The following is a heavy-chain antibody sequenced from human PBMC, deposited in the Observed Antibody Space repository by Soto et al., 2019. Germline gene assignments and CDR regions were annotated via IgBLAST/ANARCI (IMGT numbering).Heavy chain of an antibody. D-gene: IGHD2-2*01. CDR2: ISYDGSNK. CDR3: GRDALVVVPAAMRGVDYYYGMGV. CDR1: GFTFSSYA. J-gene: IGHJ6*02. Sequence: QVQLVESGGGVVQPGRSLRLSCAASGFTFSSYAMHWVRQAPGKGLEWVAVISYDGSNKYYADSVKGRFTISRDNSKNSLYLQMNSLRAEVTAVYYCGRDALVVVPAAMRGVDYYYGMGVWGQGTTVTVSS. V-gene: IGHV3-30-3*01.